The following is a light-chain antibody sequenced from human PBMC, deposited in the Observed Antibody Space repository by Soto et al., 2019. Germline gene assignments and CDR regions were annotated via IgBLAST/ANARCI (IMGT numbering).Light chain of an antibody. J-gene: IGKJ2*01. CDR3: QQYCSSR. V-gene: IGKV3-20*01. Sequence: EIVLTQSPGTLSLSPGERATLSCRASQSVSSSYLAWYQQKPGQAPRLLIYGASSRATGIPDRFSGSGSGTDFTLTISRLEPEDFAVYYCQQYCSSRLGQGTKLEIK. CDR1: QSVSSSY. CDR2: GAS.